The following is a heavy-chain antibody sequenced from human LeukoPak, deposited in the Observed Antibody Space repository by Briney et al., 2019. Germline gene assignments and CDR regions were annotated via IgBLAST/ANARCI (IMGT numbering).Heavy chain of an antibody. CDR1: GFTVSSNY. CDR3: ARVGSSGSHPIDF. V-gene: IGHV3-66*01. CDR2: IYSGGST. D-gene: IGHD3-10*01. Sequence: GGSLRLSCAASGFTVSSNYMSWVRQAPGKGLEWVSVIYSGGSTYYADSVKGRFTISRDNARTSLYLQRNSLRDEDTAVYYCARVGSSGSHPIDFWGQGTLVRVSS. J-gene: IGHJ4*02.